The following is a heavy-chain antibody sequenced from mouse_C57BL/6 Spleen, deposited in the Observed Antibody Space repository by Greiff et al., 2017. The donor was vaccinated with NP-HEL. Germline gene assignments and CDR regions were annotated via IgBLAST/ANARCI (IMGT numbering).Heavy chain of an antibody. V-gene: IGHV1-15*01. D-gene: IGHD2-4*01. CDR3: TRGKIYYDYVAWFAY. Sequence: VKLMESGAELVRPGASVTLSCKASGYTFTDYEMHWVKQTPVHGLEWIGAIDPETGGTAYNQKFKGKAILTADKSSSTAYMELRSLTSEDSAVYYCTRGKIYYDYVAWFAYWGQGTLVTVSA. CDR2: IDPETGGT. CDR1: GYTFTDYE. J-gene: IGHJ3*01.